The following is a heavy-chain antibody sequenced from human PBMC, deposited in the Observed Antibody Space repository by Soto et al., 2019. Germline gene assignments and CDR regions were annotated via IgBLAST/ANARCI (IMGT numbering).Heavy chain of an antibody. CDR1: GFTFSIYA. D-gene: IGHD7-27*01. J-gene: IGHJ3*02. V-gene: IGHV3-23*01. CDR2: ISGDGGTT. CDR3: AKHLTHAAFAI. Sequence: EVQLLESGGGLVQPGGSLRLSCAASGFTFSIYALSWVRQAPGKGLEWVSAISGDGGTTYYTDSVRGRFTFSRDNPKNPLYVQMSSLMAEDTAVYYCAKHLTHAAFAIWGQGTVVTVSS.